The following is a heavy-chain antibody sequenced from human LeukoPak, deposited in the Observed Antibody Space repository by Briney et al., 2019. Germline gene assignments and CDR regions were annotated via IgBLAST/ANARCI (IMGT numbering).Heavy chain of an antibody. CDR2: ISSSSSYI. CDR3: ARDLGSGRTYYFDY. V-gene: IGHV3-21*01. D-gene: IGHD5-12*01. CDR1: GFTYSSYS. J-gene: IGHJ4*02. Sequence: PGGSLRLSCAASGFTYSSYSINWVRQAPGKGLEWVSSISSSSSYIYYADSVKGRFTISRDNAKNSLYLQMNSLRAEDTAVYYCARDLGSGRTYYFDYWGQGTLVTVSS.